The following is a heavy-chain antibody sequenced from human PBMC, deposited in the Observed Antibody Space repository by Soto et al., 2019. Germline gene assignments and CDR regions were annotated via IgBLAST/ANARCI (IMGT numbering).Heavy chain of an antibody. J-gene: IGHJ6*02. D-gene: IGHD2-21*01. CDR1: GFTFRNYN. Sequence: EVQLVESGGGLVQPGVSLSLSCAASGFTFRNYNMNWVRQAPGKGLEWLSYISGASGTIYYADSMQGRFTISRDNAKNSLYLQMNSLRAEDTAMYYCARDCGDCYGMAFWGHLTTVTVSS. V-gene: IGHV3-48*01. CDR2: ISGASGTI. CDR3: ARDCGDCYGMAF.